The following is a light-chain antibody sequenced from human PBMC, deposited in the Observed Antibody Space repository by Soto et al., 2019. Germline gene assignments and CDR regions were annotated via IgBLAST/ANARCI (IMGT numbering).Light chain of an antibody. J-gene: IGKJ5*01. CDR2: KAS. CDR3: QQYNSNPIT. Sequence: DIQMTQSPSTLSASVGDRVTITCRASQSISSWLAWYQQKPGKAPKSLIYKASSLESGVPSRFSGGGYGTEFTLTINSLQPDDFATYYCQQYNSNPITFGQGTRLEIK. CDR1: QSISSW. V-gene: IGKV1-5*03.